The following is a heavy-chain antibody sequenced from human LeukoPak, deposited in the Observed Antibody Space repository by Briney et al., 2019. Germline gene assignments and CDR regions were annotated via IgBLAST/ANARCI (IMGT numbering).Heavy chain of an antibody. D-gene: IGHD1-26*01. J-gene: IGHJ4*02. CDR3: AREYTGSWDNFDY. CDR1: GGSISSSSYY. CDR2: IYYSGSA. V-gene: IGHV4-39*07. Sequence: PSETLSLTCTVSGGSISSSSYYWGWIRQPPGKGLEWIGSIYYSGSAYYNPSLKSRVTISVDTPKNQFSLKLSSVTAADTAVYYCAREYTGSWDNFDYWGQGTLVTVSS.